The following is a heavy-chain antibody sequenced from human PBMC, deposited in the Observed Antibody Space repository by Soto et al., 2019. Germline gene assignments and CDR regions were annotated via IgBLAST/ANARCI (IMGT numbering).Heavy chain of an antibody. J-gene: IGHJ4*02. CDR3: ASKTGYGLPLDN. CDR2: IYHTGST. V-gene: IGHV4-4*02. D-gene: IGHD5-18*01. CDR1: GGSISTNNW. Sequence: QVQLQESGPGLVKPSGTLSLTCAVSGGSISTNNWWTWVRQSPEKGLEWIAEIYHTGSTHYNPSLKSRVTISVDKSNNQFSLNLRSVTAADTAVYFCASKTGYGLPLDNWGLGTLVTVSS.